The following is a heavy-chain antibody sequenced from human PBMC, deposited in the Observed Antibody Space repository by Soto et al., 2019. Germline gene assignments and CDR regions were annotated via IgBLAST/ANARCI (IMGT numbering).Heavy chain of an antibody. CDR3: ARTNYFGSGSYQNWFDP. V-gene: IGHV4-59*08. Sequence: PSETLSLTCTVSGGSIGSYYWSWIRQPPGKGLEWIGYIYYSGSTNYNPSLKSRVTISVDTSKNQFSLKLSSVTAADTAVYYCARTNYFGSGSYQNWFDPWGQGTLVTVSS. CDR1: GGSIGSYY. CDR2: IYYSGST. D-gene: IGHD3-10*01. J-gene: IGHJ5*02.